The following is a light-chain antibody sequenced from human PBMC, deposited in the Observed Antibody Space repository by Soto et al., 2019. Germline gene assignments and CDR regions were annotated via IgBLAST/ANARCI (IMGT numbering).Light chain of an antibody. CDR3: AAWDDSLNGRV. Sequence: QSVLTQPPSASGTPGQRVTISCSGSSSNIGSNTVSWYQQLPLSAPKLLIHSNNQRPSGVPDRFSGSKSATSASLAISGLQSEDEADYYCAAWDDSLNGRVFGGGTKVTVL. CDR2: SNN. J-gene: IGLJ3*02. CDR1: SSNIGSNT. V-gene: IGLV1-44*01.